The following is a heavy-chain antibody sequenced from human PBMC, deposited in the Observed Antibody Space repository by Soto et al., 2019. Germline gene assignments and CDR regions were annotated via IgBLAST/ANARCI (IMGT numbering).Heavy chain of an antibody. V-gene: IGHV3-11*01. Sequence: QVQLVESGGDLVKPGGYLRLSCAASGFTFSDYYMSWIRQAPGKGLEWVSSITSSGSTTYYTDSVKGRFTISRDNAKNSLYLQMNSLRAEDTAVYYCARERYSYGPYYFDYWGQGTLVTVSS. CDR2: ITSSGSTT. D-gene: IGHD5-18*01. J-gene: IGHJ4*02. CDR1: GFTFSDYY. CDR3: ARERYSYGPYYFDY.